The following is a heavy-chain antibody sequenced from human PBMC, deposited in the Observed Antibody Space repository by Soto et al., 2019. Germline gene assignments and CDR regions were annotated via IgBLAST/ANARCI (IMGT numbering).Heavy chain of an antibody. Sequence: QEILVESGGGVVQSGTSLRLSCAASGFTFSSFAMHWVRQAPGKGLEWVSVISFNGLSQFYADSVRGRVTVSRDNSKYTLYLQLDSLRTDDTAVYSCARGGRGLRGAFDVWGQGTEVSVS. CDR2: ISFNGLSQ. CDR1: GFTFSSFA. CDR3: ARGGRGLRGAFDV. D-gene: IGHD3-16*01. V-gene: IGHV3-30*04. J-gene: IGHJ3*01.